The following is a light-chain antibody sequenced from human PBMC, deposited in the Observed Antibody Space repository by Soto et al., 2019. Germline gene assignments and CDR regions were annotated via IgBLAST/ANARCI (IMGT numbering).Light chain of an antibody. J-gene: IGLJ2*01. CDR1: NSDVGAYNY. CDR3: CSYAGSTTSVL. CDR2: DLN. V-gene: IGLV2-11*01. Sequence: QSALTQPHSVSGSPGQSVAISCTGTNSDVGAYNYVSWYQHHPGNAPKLIIYDLNKRPSGVPDRFSAPKSGNTATLSISGLHLDDEADYYCCSYAGSTTSVLFGGGTKVTVL.